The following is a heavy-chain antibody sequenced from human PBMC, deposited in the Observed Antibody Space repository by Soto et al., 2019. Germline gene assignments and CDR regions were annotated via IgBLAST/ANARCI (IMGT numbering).Heavy chain of an antibody. CDR2: ISSNGGST. D-gene: IGHD1-1*01. J-gene: IGHJ3*02. CDR1: GFTFSSYA. CDR3: ARVGTTGTRSYAFDI. V-gene: IGHV3-64*01. Sequence: EVQLVESGGGLVQPGGSLRLSCAASGFTFSSYAMHWVRQAPGKGLEYVSAISSNGGSTYYANSVKGRFTISRDNSKYTLYLQMGSLRAEDMAVYYCARVGTTGTRSYAFDIWGQGTMVTVSS.